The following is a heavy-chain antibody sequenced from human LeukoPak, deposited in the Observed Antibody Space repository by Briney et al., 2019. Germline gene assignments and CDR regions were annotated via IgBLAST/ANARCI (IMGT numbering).Heavy chain of an antibody. CDR1: GYTFTSYG. Sequence: ASVKVSCKASGYTFTSYGISWVRQAPGQGLEWMGWISAYNGNTNYAQKLQGRVTMTTDTSTSTAYMELRSLRSDDTTLYYGAINPSRGYSYGSLLNWFDPWGQGTLVTVSS. CDR3: AINPSRGYSYGSLLNWFDP. V-gene: IGHV1-18*01. CDR2: ISAYNGNT. D-gene: IGHD5-18*01. J-gene: IGHJ5*02.